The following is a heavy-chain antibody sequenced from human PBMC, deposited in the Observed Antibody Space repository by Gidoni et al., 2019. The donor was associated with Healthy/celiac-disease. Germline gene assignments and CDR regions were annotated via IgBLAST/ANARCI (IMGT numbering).Heavy chain of an antibody. Sequence: QVQLQQWGAGLLKPSETLSLTCAVYGGSFSGYYWSWIRQPPGKGLEWIGEINHSGSTNYNPSLKSRVTISVDTSKNQCSLKLSSVTAADTAVYYCARGRLGDWYFDLWGRGTLVTVSS. J-gene: IGHJ2*01. CDR2: INHSGST. V-gene: IGHV4-34*01. CDR3: ARGRLGDWYFDL. D-gene: IGHD3-10*01. CDR1: GGSFSGYY.